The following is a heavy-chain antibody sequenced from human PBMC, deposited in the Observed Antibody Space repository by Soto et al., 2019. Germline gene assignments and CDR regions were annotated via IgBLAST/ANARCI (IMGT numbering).Heavy chain of an antibody. CDR1: GGSFSGYY. V-gene: IGHV4-34*01. CDR2: INHSGST. CDR3: ASQPTRYYSYYMDV. Sequence: SETLSLTCAVYGGSFSGYYWSWIRQPPGKGLEWIGEINHSGSTNYNPSLKSRVTISVDTSKNQFSLKLSSGTAADTAVYYWASQPTRYYSYYMDVWGKGTTVTVSS. J-gene: IGHJ6*03.